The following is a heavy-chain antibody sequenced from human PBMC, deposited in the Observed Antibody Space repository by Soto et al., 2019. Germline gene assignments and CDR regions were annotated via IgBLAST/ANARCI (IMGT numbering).Heavy chain of an antibody. Sequence: PGGSLRLSCAASVFTFSSYWMHWVRQAPGKGLVWVSRINSDGSSTSYADSVKGRFTISRDNAKNTLYLQMNSLRAEDTAVYYCARDPDFWNGYLYYGIDVSAQRTTVPVS. J-gene: IGHJ6*02. CDR1: VFTFSSYW. CDR3: ARDPDFWNGYLYYGIDV. CDR2: INSDGSST. V-gene: IGHV3-74*01. D-gene: IGHD3-3*01.